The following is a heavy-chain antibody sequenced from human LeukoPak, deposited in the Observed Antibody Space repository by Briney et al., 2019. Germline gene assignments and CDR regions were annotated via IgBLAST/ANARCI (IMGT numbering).Heavy chain of an antibody. J-gene: IGHJ4*02. D-gene: IGHD4-17*01. CDR2: ISSDSKSI. V-gene: IGHV3-21*01. CDR3: TRGSYGDYGY. Sequence: GESLRLSCAASGFIFSSFTMNWVRQAPGKGLEWVSSISSDSKSIYYADSVQGRFIISRDNAKNSLFLQMDSLRAEDTALYYRTRGSYGDYGYWGQGALVSASS. CDR1: GFIFSSFT.